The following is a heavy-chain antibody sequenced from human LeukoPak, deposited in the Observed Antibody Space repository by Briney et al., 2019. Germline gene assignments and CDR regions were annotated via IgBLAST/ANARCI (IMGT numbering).Heavy chain of an antibody. CDR3: AKFSVSTGYQD. D-gene: IGHD3-9*01. Sequence: GGSLRLSCAASGFTFSSYGMHWVRQAPGKGLEWVAVIPYDGSNKYYADSVKGRFTISRDNSKNTLYLQMNSLRAEDTAVYYCAKFSVSTGYQDWGQGTLVTVSS. V-gene: IGHV3-30*18. CDR1: GFTFSSYG. J-gene: IGHJ4*02. CDR2: IPYDGSNK.